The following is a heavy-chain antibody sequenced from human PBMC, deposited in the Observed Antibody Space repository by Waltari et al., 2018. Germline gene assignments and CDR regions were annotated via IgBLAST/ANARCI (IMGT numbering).Heavy chain of an antibody. CDR3: ATDPYSSSWYGFDY. Sequence: QVQLVQSGAEVKKPGASVKVSCKVSGYTLTELSMHWVRQAPGKGLEWMGGFYPEDGETIYAQKFQGRVTMTEDTTTDTAYMELSSLRSEDTAVYYCATDPYSSSWYGFDYWGQGTLVTVSS. CDR2: FYPEDGET. CDR1: GYTLTELS. D-gene: IGHD6-13*01. V-gene: IGHV1-24*01. J-gene: IGHJ4*02.